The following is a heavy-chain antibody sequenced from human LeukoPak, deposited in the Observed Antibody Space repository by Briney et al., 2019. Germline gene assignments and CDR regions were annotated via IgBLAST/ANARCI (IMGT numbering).Heavy chain of an antibody. CDR3: ARTNYYGSGSYYGY. CDR2: IYHNGRT. J-gene: IGHJ4*02. D-gene: IGHD3-10*01. V-gene: IGHV4-59*01. CDR1: GASFSNDY. Sequence: PSETLSLTCTVSGASFSNDYWSWVRQAPGKGLEWIGYIYHNGRTNYSPSLKSRITMSIDTSQNQFSLKLTSVTAADTAVYYCARTNYYGSGSYYGYWGQGTLVTVSS.